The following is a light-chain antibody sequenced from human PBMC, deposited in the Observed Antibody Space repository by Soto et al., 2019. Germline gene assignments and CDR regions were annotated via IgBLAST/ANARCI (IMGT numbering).Light chain of an antibody. CDR3: QQYGSSGT. J-gene: IGKJ1*01. Sequence: MQSPGPLCLYRAERATISCTASQSLTSSFLAWYQQEPGQAPRLLIYGASNRATGIPDRFSGSGSGTDFTLTISRLEPEDFAVYYCQQYGSSGTVGQGTKVDIK. CDR1: QSLTSSF. CDR2: GAS. V-gene: IGKV3-20*01.